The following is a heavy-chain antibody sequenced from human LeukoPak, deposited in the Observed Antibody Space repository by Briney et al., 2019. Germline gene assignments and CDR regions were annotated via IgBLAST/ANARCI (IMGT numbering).Heavy chain of an antibody. CDR2: IIPIFGTT. Sequence: GASVKVSCKASGGTFNSYAISWVRQAPGQGLEWMGGIIPIFGTTNYARKFRGRVTLTADKSTRTAYMELSCLRSDDTAVYYCARLSLYYYDSSGYYYEDGYWGQGTLVTVSS. D-gene: IGHD3-22*01. CDR1: GGTFNSYA. CDR3: ARLSLYYYDSSGYYYEDGY. J-gene: IGHJ4*02. V-gene: IGHV1-69*06.